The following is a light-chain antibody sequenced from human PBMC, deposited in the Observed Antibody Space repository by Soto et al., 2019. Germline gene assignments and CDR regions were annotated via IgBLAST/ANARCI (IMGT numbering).Light chain of an antibody. CDR2: EVS. CDR3: SSYAGRNYV. CDR1: SSDFGYYNY. V-gene: IGLV2-8*01. J-gene: IGLJ1*01. Sequence: QSALTQPPSASGSPGQSVTISCTGTSSDFGYYNYVSWYQQHPGRAPKLIIYEVSEWPSGVPDRFSGSKSGNTASLTVSGLQAEDEADYYCSSYAGRNYVFGAGTKVTVL.